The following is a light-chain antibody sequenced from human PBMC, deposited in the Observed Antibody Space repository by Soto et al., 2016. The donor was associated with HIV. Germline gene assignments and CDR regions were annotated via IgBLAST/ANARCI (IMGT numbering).Light chain of an antibody. V-gene: IGLV3-21*03. Sequence: SYALTQPPSVSVAPGKTANITCGGDNIGSKSVHWYQQKPGQAPVLVVYDDRDRPSGIPERFSGSNSGNTATLTISRVEAGDEADYYCQLWASEVVFGGGTKLTVL. CDR1: NIGSKS. CDR3: QLWASEVV. J-gene: IGLJ2*01. CDR2: DDR.